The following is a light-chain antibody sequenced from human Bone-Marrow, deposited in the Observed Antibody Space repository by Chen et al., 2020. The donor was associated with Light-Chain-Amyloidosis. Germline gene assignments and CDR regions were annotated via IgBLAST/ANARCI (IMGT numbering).Light chain of an antibody. CDR3: QVWDRSSARPV. CDR2: DDS. CDR1: NIGSTS. J-gene: IGLJ3*02. Sequence: SYVLTQPSSVSVAPGQTATIACGGNNIGSTSVHWYQQTPGQAPLLVVYDDSDRPSGIPERLSGSNSGNTATLTISRVEAGDVADYYCQVWDRSSARPVFGGGTKLTVL. V-gene: IGLV3-21*02.